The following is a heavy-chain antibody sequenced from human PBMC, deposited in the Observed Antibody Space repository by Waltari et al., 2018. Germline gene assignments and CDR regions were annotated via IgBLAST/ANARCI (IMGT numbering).Heavy chain of an antibody. D-gene: IGHD3-22*01. CDR3: ARDRRPTLILGSGAFDI. V-gene: IGHV3-21*01. J-gene: IGHJ3*02. CDR2: ITSDGTHT. CDR1: GFTFSYYT. Sequence: EVQLVESGGGLVRPGGSLRLSCAASGFTFSYYTMNWVRQAPGKGTEWISFITSDGTHTTYADSVRGRFTISRDNAKNSLFLQINSLRADDTAVYYCARDRRPTLILGSGAFDIWGQGIKVNVSS.